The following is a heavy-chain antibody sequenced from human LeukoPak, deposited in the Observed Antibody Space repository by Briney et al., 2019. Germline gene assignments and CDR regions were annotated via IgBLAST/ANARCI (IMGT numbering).Heavy chain of an antibody. Sequence: SVKVSCRASGGTFSSYAISWVRQPPGQGLEWMGRIIPILGIANYAQKFQGRVTITAHKSTSTAYMELSSLRTEDTAVYYCAMESSSSGWWLRLNPFCYWGQGTLVTVSS. J-gene: IGHJ4*02. V-gene: IGHV1-69*04. CDR3: AMESSSSGWWLRLNPFCY. D-gene: IGHD5-12*01. CDR2: IIPILGIA. CDR1: GGTFSSYA.